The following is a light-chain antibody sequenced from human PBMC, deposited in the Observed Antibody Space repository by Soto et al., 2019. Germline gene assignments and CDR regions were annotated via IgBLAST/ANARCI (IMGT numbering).Light chain of an antibody. CDR3: QQYYGYPRT. J-gene: IGKJ4*01. CDR2: AAP. V-gene: IGKV1-8*01. Sequence: AIRMTQSPSSFSASTGDRVTITCRASQGVSSYLAWYQQKPGKAPKLLISAAPTLQSGVPSRFSGSGSGTDFTLTISCLQSEDFATYYCQQYYGYPRTFGGGTKVDIK. CDR1: QGVSSY.